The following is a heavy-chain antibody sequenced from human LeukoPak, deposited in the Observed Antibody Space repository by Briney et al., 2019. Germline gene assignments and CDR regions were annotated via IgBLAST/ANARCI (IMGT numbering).Heavy chain of an antibody. CDR1: GGSISSYY. Sequence: PSETLSLTCTVSGGSISSYYWSWIRQPAGKGLEWIGRIYTSGSTNYNPSLKSRVTMSVDTSKNQFSLKLSSVTAADTAVYYCARDYGDYAYYYYYYMDVWGEGTTVTVSS. V-gene: IGHV4-4*07. J-gene: IGHJ6*03. D-gene: IGHD4-17*01. CDR2: IYTSGST. CDR3: ARDYGDYAYYYYYYMDV.